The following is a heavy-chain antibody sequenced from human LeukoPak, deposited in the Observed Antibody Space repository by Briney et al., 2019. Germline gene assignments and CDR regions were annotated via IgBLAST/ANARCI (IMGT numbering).Heavy chain of an antibody. CDR3: ARSGSYSEVDY. CDR1: GGSISSYY. D-gene: IGHD1-26*01. CDR2: IYYSGST. V-gene: IGHV4-59*01. J-gene: IGHJ4*02. Sequence: PSETLSLTCTVSGGSISSYYWSWIRQPPGKGLEWIGYIYYSGSTNYNPSLKSRVTISVDTSKNQFSLKLSSVTAADTAVYYCARSGSYSEVDYWGQGTLVTVSS.